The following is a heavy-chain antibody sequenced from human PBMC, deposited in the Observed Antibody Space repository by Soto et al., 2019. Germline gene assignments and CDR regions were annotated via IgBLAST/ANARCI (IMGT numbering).Heavy chain of an antibody. D-gene: IGHD2-2*01. Sequence: LRLSCAASGFTFSSYSMNWVRQAPGKGLEWVSYISSSSSTIYYADSVKGRFTISRDNAKNSLYLQMNSLRDEDTAVYYCARAEVPAARYYYYGMDVWGQGTTVTVSS. V-gene: IGHV3-48*02. CDR1: GFTFSSYS. J-gene: IGHJ6*02. CDR2: ISSSSSTI. CDR3: ARAEVPAARYYYYGMDV.